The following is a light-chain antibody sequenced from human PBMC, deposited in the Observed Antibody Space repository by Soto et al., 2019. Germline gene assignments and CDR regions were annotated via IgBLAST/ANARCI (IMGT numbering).Light chain of an antibody. Sequence: SALTQPASVSVSPGRSITISCTGTSSDVGGYNYVSWYQQHPGKAPTMIIYEVTNRPSGVSDRFSGSKSGNTAFLTISGLQAEDEADYFYTSYRDTSNLGVFGTGTKVTVL. J-gene: IGLJ1*01. CDR3: TSYRDTSNLGV. V-gene: IGLV2-14*01. CDR2: EVT. CDR1: SSDVGGYNY.